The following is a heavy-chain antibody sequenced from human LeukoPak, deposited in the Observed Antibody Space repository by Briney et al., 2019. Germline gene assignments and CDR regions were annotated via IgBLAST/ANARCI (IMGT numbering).Heavy chain of an antibody. V-gene: IGHV1-69*02. D-gene: IGHD4-23*01. CDR2: IIPSLDIS. CDR3: ARDYGGNSGWFDP. CDR1: GDTFIPYT. Sequence: SVKVSCKASGDTFIPYTFSWVRQAPGQGLEWMGRIIPSLDISNYAQKFQGRVTMTRNTSISTAYMELSSLRSEDTAVYYCARDYGGNSGWFDPWGQGTLVTVSS. J-gene: IGHJ5*02.